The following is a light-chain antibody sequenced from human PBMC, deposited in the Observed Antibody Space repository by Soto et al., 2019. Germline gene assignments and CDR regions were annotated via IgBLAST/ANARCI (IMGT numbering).Light chain of an antibody. CDR2: DAS. Sequence: DIQMTQSPSSLSASVRDSVTITCRASQNISSWLAWYQQRPGKAPKLLIFDASSLKSGVPSRFRGSGSGTEFTLSISNLQPDDFATYYCQQYNSYSWTFGQGTKVDIK. V-gene: IGKV1-5*01. CDR1: QNISSW. CDR3: QQYNSYSWT. J-gene: IGKJ1*01.